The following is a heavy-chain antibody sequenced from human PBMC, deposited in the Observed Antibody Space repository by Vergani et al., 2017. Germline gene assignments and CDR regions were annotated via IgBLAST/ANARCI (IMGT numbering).Heavy chain of an antibody. J-gene: IGHJ6*02. V-gene: IGHV1-46*01. Sequence: VQLVQSGAEVKKPGASVKVSCKASGYTFTSYYMHWVRQAPGQGLEWMGIINPSGGSTSYAQKFQGRVTMTRDTSTSTVYMELSSLRSEDTAVYYCALPLGDYDYYYYGMDVWGQGTTVTVSS. CDR2: INPSGGST. D-gene: IGHD4-17*01. CDR3: ALPLGDYDYYYYGMDV. CDR1: GYTFTSYY.